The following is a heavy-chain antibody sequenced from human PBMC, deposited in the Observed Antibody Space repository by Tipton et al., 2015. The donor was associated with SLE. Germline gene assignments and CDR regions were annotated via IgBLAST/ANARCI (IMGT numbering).Heavy chain of an antibody. CDR3: ARGDYVGYYLDY. V-gene: IGHV3-33*01. J-gene: IGHJ4*02. CDR1: GFTFSSYA. Sequence: SLRLSCAASGFTFSSYAMHWVRQAPGKGLEWVAVIWYDGSNISYADSVKGRFTISRDNSKNTLFLQMNSLRAEDTAVYYCARGDYVGYYLDYWGQGTLVTVSS. D-gene: IGHD3-10*02. CDR2: IWYDGSNI.